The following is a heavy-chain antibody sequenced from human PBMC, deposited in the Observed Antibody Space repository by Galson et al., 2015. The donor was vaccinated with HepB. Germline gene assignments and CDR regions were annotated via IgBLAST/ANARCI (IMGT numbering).Heavy chain of an antibody. J-gene: IGHJ4*02. CDR1: GDSMRSQY. V-gene: IGHV4-59*11. CDR2: IYYSGST. Sequence: SETLSLTCTVSGDSMRSQYWGWIRQPPGKGLEWIGYIYYSGSTNYNPSLKSRLTISVDTSKNQFSLKLSSVTAADTAVYYCARLRPVSAAGTSYFNYWGQGALVTVSS. D-gene: IGHD6-13*01. CDR3: ARLRPVSAAGTSYFNY.